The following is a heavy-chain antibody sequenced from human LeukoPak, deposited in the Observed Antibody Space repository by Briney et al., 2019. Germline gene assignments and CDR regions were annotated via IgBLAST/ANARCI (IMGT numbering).Heavy chain of an antibody. CDR2: INPNSGGT. CDR1: GYTFTGYY. D-gene: IGHD6-19*01. Sequence: ASVKLSCKASGYTFTGYYMHWVRQAPGQGLEWMGWINPNSGGTNYAQRFQGRVTMTRDTSISTAYMELSRLRSDDTAVYYCARDRDQWLPERCDYWDQGTLVTVSS. CDR3: ARDRDQWLPERCDY. V-gene: IGHV1-2*02. J-gene: IGHJ4*02.